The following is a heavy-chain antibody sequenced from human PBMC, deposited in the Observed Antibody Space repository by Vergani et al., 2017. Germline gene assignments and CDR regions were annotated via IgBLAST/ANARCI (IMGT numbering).Heavy chain of an antibody. CDR1: GGSISSYY. J-gene: IGHJ3*02. D-gene: IGHD3-22*01. V-gene: IGHV4-4*07. CDR2: IYTSGST. Sequence: QVQLQESGPGLVKPSETLSLTCTVSGGSISSYYWSWIRQPAGKGREWIGRIYTSGSTNYNPSLKSRVTMSVDTSKNQFSLKLSSVTAADTAVYYCARGYYDSSGYAFDIWGQGTMVTVSS. CDR3: ARGYYDSSGYAFDI.